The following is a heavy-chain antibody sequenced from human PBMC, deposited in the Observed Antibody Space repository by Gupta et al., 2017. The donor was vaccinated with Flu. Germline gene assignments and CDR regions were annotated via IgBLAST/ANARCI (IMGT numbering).Heavy chain of an antibody. Sequence: QMQLVESGGGVVQPGGSLRLSCATSGFTFRSYGIHWVRQAPGKGLEWVADISYDGANKDYGDSVKGRFIISRDNSKNMVYLQMNSLRLEDTAVYYCVKDRRRDSSRYFDMDVWGQGTTVSVSS. CDR3: VKDRRRDSSRYFDMDV. J-gene: IGHJ6*02. D-gene: IGHD3-3*01. CDR1: GFTFRSYG. CDR2: ISYDGANK. V-gene: IGHV3-30*18.